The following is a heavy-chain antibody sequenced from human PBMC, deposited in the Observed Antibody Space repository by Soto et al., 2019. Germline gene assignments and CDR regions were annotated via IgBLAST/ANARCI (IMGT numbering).Heavy chain of an antibody. D-gene: IGHD6-19*01. J-gene: IGHJ4*02. V-gene: IGHV3-53*01. CDR1: GFTVSSNY. CDR3: ASSEGWLVLDY. CDR2: IYSGGST. Sequence: PGGSLRLSCAASGFTVSSNYMSWVRQAPGKGLEWVSVIYSGGSTYYADSVKGRFTISRDNSKNTLYLQMNSLRAEDTAVYYCASSEGWLVLDYWGQGTLVTVSS.